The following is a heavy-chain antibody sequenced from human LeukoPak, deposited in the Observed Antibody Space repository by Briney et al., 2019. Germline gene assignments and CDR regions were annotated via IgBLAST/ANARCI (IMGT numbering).Heavy chain of an antibody. D-gene: IGHD5/OR15-5a*01. CDR1: GDRVSSNSAA. J-gene: IGHJ4*02. CDR2: TYYRSKWYT. V-gene: IGHV6-1*01. CDR3: VSRRYDC. Sequence: SQTLSLTCGISGDRVSSNSAAWGWIRQSPSRGLEWLGRTYYRSKWYTEYAVSVKSRIIINPDTSKNQFSLQLNSVTPEDTAVYYCVSRRYDCWGQGTLVTVSS.